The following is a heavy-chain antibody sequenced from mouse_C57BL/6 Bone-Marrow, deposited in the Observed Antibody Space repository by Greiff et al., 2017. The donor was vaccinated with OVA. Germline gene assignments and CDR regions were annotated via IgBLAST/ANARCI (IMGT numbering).Heavy chain of an antibody. CDR2: IDPENGGT. Sequence: QVQLQQSGAELVRPGASVTLSCKASGYTFTDYDMHWVKQTPVHGLAWIGAIDPENGGTAYNQKFKGKAILTADKSSTTAYMELRSLTSDDSAVYYGTRGYCNSYAMDYWGQGTSVTVSS. CDR1: GYTFTDYD. D-gene: IGHD2-1*01. V-gene: IGHV1-15*01. J-gene: IGHJ4*01. CDR3: TRGYCNSYAMDY.